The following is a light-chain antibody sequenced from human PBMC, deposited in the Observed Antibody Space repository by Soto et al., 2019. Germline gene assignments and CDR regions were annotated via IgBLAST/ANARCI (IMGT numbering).Light chain of an antibody. CDR3: QQLNSYPIT. CDR2: DAS. J-gene: IGKJ5*01. CDR1: QSISRN. Sequence: EMVVTQSPATLSVSPGERVALSCSASQSISRNLAWYQQKPGQAPRLLIYDASNRATGIPATLSGSGSGTDFTLTISSLQPEDFATYYCQQLNSYPITFGQGTRLEIK. V-gene: IGKV3D-15*01.